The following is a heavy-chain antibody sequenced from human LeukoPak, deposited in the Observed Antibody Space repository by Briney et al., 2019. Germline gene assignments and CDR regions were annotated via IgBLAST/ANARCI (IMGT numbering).Heavy chain of an antibody. Sequence: SETLSLTCAVYGGTFSGYYWNWIRQPLGKGLEWIGEIDYSGNTKYNPSLKSRVTISVDTSKNQFSLKLSSVTAADTAVYYCARAPLWSPRTAWFDPWGQGTLVTVSS. V-gene: IGHV4-34*01. CDR2: IDYSGNT. CDR1: GGTFSGYY. J-gene: IGHJ5*02. CDR3: ARAPLWSPRTAWFDP. D-gene: IGHD1-14*01.